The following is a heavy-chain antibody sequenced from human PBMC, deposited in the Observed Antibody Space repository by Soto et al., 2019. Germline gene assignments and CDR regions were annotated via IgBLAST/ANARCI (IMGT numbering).Heavy chain of an antibody. V-gene: IGHV3-64*04. CDR3: ARDGGSSSSFRVSDY. Sequence: PGGSLRLSCAASGFTLSGYAMDWVRQAPGKGLEYVSGISSNGVGTYYANSVQGRFTISRDNSKNTLYLQMNSLRAEDTAVYYCARDGGSSSSFRVSDYWGQGTLVTVSS. D-gene: IGHD6-6*01. CDR2: ISSNGVGT. CDR1: GFTLSGYA. J-gene: IGHJ4*02.